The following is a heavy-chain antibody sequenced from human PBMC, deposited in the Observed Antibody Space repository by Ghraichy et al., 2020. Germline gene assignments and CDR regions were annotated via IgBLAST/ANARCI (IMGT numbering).Heavy chain of an antibody. Sequence: SETLSLTCTVSGGSISSSNYYWGWIRQPPGKGLEWIGSIHHSGSTYYDPSLKSRIMISVDTSKNQFSLNLRSVTAADTVVYYCAGSFAIIRYFEIWGRGTLVTVSS. J-gene: IGHJ2*01. CDR2: IHHSGST. CDR1: GGSISSSNYY. V-gene: IGHV4-39*01. D-gene: IGHD3-10*01. CDR3: AGSFAIIRYFEI.